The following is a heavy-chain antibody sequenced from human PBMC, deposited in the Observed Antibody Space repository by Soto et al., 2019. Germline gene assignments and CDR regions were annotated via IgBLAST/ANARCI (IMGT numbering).Heavy chain of an antibody. Sequence: LSLTCTVSGGSVSSYYWSWIRQPPGKGLEWIGYIYYSGSTNYNPSLKSRVTISVDTSKNQFSLKLSSVTAADTAVYYCARLYSSGWTRKKGMDVLGQGTTVTISS. CDR2: IYYSGST. CDR1: GGSVSSYY. CDR3: ARLYSSGWTRKKGMDV. V-gene: IGHV4-59*02. D-gene: IGHD6-19*01. J-gene: IGHJ6*02.